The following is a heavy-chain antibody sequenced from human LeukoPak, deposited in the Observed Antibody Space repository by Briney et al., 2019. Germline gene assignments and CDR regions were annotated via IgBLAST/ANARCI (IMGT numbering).Heavy chain of an antibody. CDR2: TFYSGST. Sequence: PSETLSLTCTVSGGSISSSSYYWGWIRQHPEKGLEWIGYTFYSGSTYYNPSLKSRVTISVDTSKNQFSLKLSSVTAADTAVYYCARAIRGRMIVVPVDTRFDPWGQGTLVTVSS. V-gene: IGHV4-31*03. J-gene: IGHJ5*02. D-gene: IGHD3-22*01. CDR3: ARAIRGRMIVVPVDTRFDP. CDR1: GGSISSSSYY.